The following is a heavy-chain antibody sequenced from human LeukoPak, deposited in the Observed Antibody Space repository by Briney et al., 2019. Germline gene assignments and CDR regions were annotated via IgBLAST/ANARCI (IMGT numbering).Heavy chain of an antibody. V-gene: IGHV5-51*01. D-gene: IGHD2-2*01. CDR3: ARRQYQLNKPPFDY. J-gene: IGHJ4*02. CDR1: GYSFSSYW. CDR2: IDPRDSDT. Sequence: GESLKISCKGSGYSFSSYWIGWVRQMPGKGLEWMGIIDPRDSDTRYSPSFRGQVTISAAKSINTAYPQWSSLKASDTAIYYCARRQYQLNKPPFDYWGQGTQVTVSS.